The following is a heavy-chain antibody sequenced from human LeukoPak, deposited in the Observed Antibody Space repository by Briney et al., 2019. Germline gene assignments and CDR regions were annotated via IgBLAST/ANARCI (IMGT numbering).Heavy chain of an antibody. J-gene: IGHJ4*02. CDR3: ATDSTHYYDSSGSSFDY. V-gene: IGHV1-24*01. CDR1: GYTLTELS. Sequence: ASVKVSCKVSGYTLTELSMHWVRQAPGKGLEWMGGFDPEDGETIYAQKFQGRVTMTEDTSIDTAYMELSSLRSEDTAVYYCATDSTHYYDSSGSSFDYWGQGTLVTVSS. CDR2: FDPEDGET. D-gene: IGHD3-22*01.